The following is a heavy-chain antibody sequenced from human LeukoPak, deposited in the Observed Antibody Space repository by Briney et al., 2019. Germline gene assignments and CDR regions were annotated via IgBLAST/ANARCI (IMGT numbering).Heavy chain of an antibody. Sequence: GGSLRLSCAASGFTFSTYAMHWVRQVPGKGLEWVAVISNDGRNKYYADSVKGRFTISRDNSKNTLYLQMNSLRAEDTAVYYCAQGSPDVWGQGTTVTVSS. CDR1: GFTFSTYA. J-gene: IGHJ6*02. CDR3: AQGSPDV. V-gene: IGHV3-30*04. CDR2: ISNDGRNK.